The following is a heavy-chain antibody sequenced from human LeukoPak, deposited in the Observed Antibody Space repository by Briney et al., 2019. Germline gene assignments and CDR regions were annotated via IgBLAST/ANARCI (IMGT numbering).Heavy chain of an antibody. CDR2: IYHSGST. CDR3: ARGYCSNTSCYADAFDI. V-gene: IGHV4-4*02. Sequence: ASENLSLTCAVSGGSISSSNWWSWVRQPPGKGLEWIGEIYHSGSTNYNPSLKSRVTMSVDKSKNQFSLKLSSVTAADTAVYYCARGYCSNTSCYADAFDIWGQGTMVTVSS. D-gene: IGHD2-2*01. CDR1: GGSISSSNW. J-gene: IGHJ3*02.